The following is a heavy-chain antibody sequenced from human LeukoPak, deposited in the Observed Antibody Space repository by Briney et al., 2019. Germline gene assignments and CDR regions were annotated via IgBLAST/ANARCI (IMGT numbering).Heavy chain of an antibody. CDR2: INHSGST. D-gene: IGHD3-16*02. CDR1: GGSFSGYY. CDR3: ARGRYLPLYFDY. J-gene: IGHJ4*02. Sequence: SETLSLTCAVYGGSFSGYYWSWIRQPPGKGLEWIGEINHSGSTNYNPSLKSRVTISIDTSKNQFSLKLSSVTAADTAVYYCARGRYLPLYFDYWGQGTLVTVSS. V-gene: IGHV4-34*01.